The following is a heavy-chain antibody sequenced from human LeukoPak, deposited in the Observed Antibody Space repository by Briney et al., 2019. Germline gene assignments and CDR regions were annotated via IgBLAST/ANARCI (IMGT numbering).Heavy chain of an antibody. D-gene: IGHD3-10*01. CDR1: GFTFSGSA. V-gene: IGHV3-73*01. CDR2: IKSKANSYAT. Sequence: GGSLKLSCAASGFTFSGSAMHGVRQASGKGLEGVGRIKSKANSYATAYAASVKGRFTISRDDSKNTAYLQKNSLHTEDSAVYYCTSFQVRGVNYFDFGGEGTLVPVSS. CDR3: TSFQVRGVNYFDF. J-gene: IGHJ4*02.